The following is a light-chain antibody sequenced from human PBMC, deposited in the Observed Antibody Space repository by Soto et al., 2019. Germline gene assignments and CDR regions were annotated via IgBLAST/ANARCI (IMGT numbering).Light chain of an antibody. CDR3: QQGYTSAIT. V-gene: IGKV1D-16*01. J-gene: IGKJ5*01. Sequence: DIQMTQSPSSLSASVGDRVTITCRASQSISTWLAWYQQKPGKAPKSLIYATSNLQSGVPSRFSGSGSGTDFTLTINSLLPEDFATYYCQQGYTSAITFGQGTRMEI. CDR2: ATS. CDR1: QSISTW.